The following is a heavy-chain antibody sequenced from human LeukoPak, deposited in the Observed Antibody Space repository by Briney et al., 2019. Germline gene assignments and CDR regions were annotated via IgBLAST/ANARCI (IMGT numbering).Heavy chain of an antibody. CDR1: GYSISTSNW. Sequence: SDTLSLTCAVSGYSISTSNWWGWIRQPPGKGLEWVGYIFYGGNTYYNPSLKSRVTMSVDPSKNQFSLKLSSVTAVDTAVYYCARSRVLNYMDVWGKGTTVTVSS. J-gene: IGHJ6*03. CDR2: IFYGGNT. CDR3: ARSRVLNYMDV. V-gene: IGHV4-28*01. D-gene: IGHD5-24*01.